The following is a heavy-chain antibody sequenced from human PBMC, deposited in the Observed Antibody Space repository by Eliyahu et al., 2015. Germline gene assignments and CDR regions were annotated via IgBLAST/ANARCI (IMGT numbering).Heavy chain of an antibody. Sequence: QVQLQESGPGLVKPSETLSLTCTVSGGSMTSYGWSWLRQPPGGGLEWIGYVYYTGSTNYHPSLKSRATISVDLSKKQFSLKLSSVTAADTAVYYCGGYDLGFNPNAFDIWGQGTKVTVSS. CDR1: GGSMTSYG. D-gene: IGHD3-3*01. CDR2: VYYTGST. CDR3: GGYDLGFNPNAFDI. J-gene: IGHJ3*02. V-gene: IGHV4-59*01.